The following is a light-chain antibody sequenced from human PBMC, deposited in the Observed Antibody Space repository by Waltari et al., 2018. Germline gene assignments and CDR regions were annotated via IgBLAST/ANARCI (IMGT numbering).Light chain of an antibody. CDR1: QSVTSY. V-gene: IGKV3-11*01. J-gene: IGKJ4*01. CDR3: QYRTNWPLT. Sequence: EIVLTQSPGTLSLSPGERATLSCRTSQSVTSYLAWYQQKPGQPPRLLIYDTSNRATGISSRFTGSGSGTDFTLTISSLEPEDFAVYYCQYRTNWPLTFGGGTKVEMK. CDR2: DTS.